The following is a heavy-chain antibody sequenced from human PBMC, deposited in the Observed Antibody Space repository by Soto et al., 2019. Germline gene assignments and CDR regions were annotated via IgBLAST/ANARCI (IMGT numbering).Heavy chain of an antibody. D-gene: IGHD2-21*01. CDR2: IYPDDSDT. Sequence: XESLNISCQSCGSPFGTYWVAWVRQLPGKALEWMGLIYPDDSDTRYNPAFRGQVTISADKSTSTVFLHWRSLKASDTATYFCARRRRDASDGCFLCPMDSWGQGTSVTVSS. CDR1: GSPFGTYW. CDR3: ARRRRDASDGCFLCPMDS. J-gene: IGHJ6*02. V-gene: IGHV5-51*01.